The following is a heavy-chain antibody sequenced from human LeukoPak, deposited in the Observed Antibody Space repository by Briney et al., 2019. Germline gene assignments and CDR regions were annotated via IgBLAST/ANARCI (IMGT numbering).Heavy chain of an antibody. CDR2: IGISSDKI. CDR1: GFTLRSYT. Sequence: GGSLRLSCAASGFTLRSYTMNWVRQAPGKGLEWVSSIGISSDKIYYADSVKGRFIISRDNAKNSVYLQMNSLRAEDTAVYFCARDPGAFPYFFDCWGQGTLVTVSS. V-gene: IGHV3-21*01. J-gene: IGHJ4*02. D-gene: IGHD4/OR15-4a*01. CDR3: ARDPGAFPYFFDC.